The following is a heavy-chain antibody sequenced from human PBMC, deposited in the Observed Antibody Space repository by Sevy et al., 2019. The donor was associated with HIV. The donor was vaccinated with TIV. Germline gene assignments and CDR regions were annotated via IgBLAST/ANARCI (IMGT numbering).Heavy chain of an antibody. CDR3: ARLYSPAYYDFWSGSYDAFDI. CDR1: GFTFSSYA. Sequence: GGSLRLSCAASGFTFSSYAMHWVRQAPGKGLEWVAVISYDGNNKYYADSVKGRFTISRDNSKNTLYLQMNSLRAEDTAVYYCARLYSPAYYDFWSGSYDAFDIWGQGTMVTVSS. CDR2: ISYDGNNK. J-gene: IGHJ3*02. V-gene: IGHV3-30-3*01. D-gene: IGHD3-3*01.